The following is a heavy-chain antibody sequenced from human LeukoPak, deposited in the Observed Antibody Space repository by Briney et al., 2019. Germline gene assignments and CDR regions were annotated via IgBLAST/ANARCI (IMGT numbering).Heavy chain of an antibody. CDR2: ISYDGSNK. D-gene: IGHD6-19*01. CDR1: GFTFSSYG. CDR3: ARASQKYSSGWYAARAYDY. J-gene: IGHJ4*02. V-gene: IGHV3-30*03. Sequence: GGSLRLSCAASGFTFSSYGMHWVRQAPGKGLEWVAVISYDGSNKYYADSVKGRFTISRDNSKNTLYLQMNSLRAEDTAVYYCARASQKYSSGWYAARAYDYWGQGTLVTVSS.